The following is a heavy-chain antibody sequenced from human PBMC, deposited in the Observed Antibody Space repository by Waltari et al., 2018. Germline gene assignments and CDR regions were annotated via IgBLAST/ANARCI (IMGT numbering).Heavy chain of an antibody. D-gene: IGHD6-6*01. CDR1: GFNFRDYA. Sequence: EVQLLESGGGLERPGGSLRLSCPASGFNFRDYAMGWVHQAPGKGLELVSEMNAHAWSTYYATSVKGRFTSSRDNSKSTLDLRMNSLRVEDTAIYYCAKEMTPYSSSSDFDSWGQGTLVTVSS. CDR2: MNAHAWST. CDR3: AKEMTPYSSSSDFDS. J-gene: IGHJ4*02. V-gene: IGHV3-23*01.